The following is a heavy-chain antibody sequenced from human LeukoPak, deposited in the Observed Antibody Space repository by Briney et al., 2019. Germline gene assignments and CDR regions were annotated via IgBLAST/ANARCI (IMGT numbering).Heavy chain of an antibody. CDR3: AREKNHVVITSYYFDY. D-gene: IGHD3-16*01. J-gene: IGHJ4*02. CDR2: IYYTGNT. V-gene: IGHV4-39*02. CDR1: GGSISSSTYY. Sequence: SETLSLTCTVSGGSISSSTYYWGWIRQPPGKGLGWIGSIYYTGNTYYNPSLKSRVTISGDTSKNQFSLKLSSVTAADTAVYYCAREKNHVVITSYYFDYWGLGTLVTVSS.